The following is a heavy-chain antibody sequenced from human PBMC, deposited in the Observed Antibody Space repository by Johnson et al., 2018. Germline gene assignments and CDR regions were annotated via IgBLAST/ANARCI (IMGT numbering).Heavy chain of an antibody. D-gene: IGHD3-22*01. CDR1: GFTFSSYD. Sequence: VQLVESGGGLVQXGGSXRLXCAASGFTFSSYDMHWVRQATGKGLEWVSAIGTAGDTYYPGSAKGRLTISRENAKNSLYLQMNSLRAGDTALDYCARSHYDSSVAFDIWGQGTMVTVSS. CDR3: ARSHYDSSVAFDI. J-gene: IGHJ3*02. CDR2: IGTAGDT. V-gene: IGHV3-13*01.